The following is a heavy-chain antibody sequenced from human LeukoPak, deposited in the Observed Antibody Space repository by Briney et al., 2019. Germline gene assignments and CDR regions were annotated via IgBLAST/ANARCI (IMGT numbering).Heavy chain of an antibody. CDR3: ARIPIGANNRGWLYFFDF. CDR2: VHYSGST. CDR1: GGSISSYY. J-gene: IGHJ4*02. D-gene: IGHD6-19*01. V-gene: IGHV4-59*12. Sequence: SETLSLTCTVSGGSISSYYWSWVRQPPGEGLEWIGYVHYSGSTNYNPSLKSRVTMSVDTSKNQFSLKLASVTAADTAVYYCARIPIGANNRGWLYFFDFWGQGMLVTVSS.